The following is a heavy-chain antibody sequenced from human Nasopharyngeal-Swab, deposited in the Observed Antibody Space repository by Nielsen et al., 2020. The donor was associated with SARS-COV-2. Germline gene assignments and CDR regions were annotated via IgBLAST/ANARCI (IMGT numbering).Heavy chain of an antibody. CDR3: TRGRYLGVYYYGMDV. CDR2: INHSGST. V-gene: IGHV4-34*01. D-gene: IGHD1-26*01. Sequence: SETLSLTCAVYGGSFSGYYWSWIRQPPGKGLEWIGEINHSGSTNYNPSLKSRVTISVDTSKNQFSLKLSSVTAADTAMYFCTRGRYLGVYYYGMDVWGQGTTVTVSS. CDR1: GGSFSGYY. J-gene: IGHJ6*02.